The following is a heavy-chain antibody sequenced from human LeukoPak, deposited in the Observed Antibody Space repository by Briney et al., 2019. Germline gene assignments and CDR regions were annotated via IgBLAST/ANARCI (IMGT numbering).Heavy chain of an antibody. V-gene: IGHV1-46*01. D-gene: IGHD3-10*01. J-gene: IGHJ4*02. CDR3: ARTSIRRSGSYPFDY. CDR2: INPSGGST. CDR1: GYTFTSYY. Sequence: ASVKVSCKASGYTFTSYYMHWVRQAPGQGLEWMGIINPSGGSTSYAQKFQGRVTMTRDTSTSTVYMELSSLRSEDTAVYYCARTSIRRSGSYPFDYWGQGTLVTVSS.